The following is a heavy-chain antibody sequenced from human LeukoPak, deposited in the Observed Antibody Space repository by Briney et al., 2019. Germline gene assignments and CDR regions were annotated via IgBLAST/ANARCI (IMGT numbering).Heavy chain of an antibody. Sequence: GGSLRLSCAASGFTFSNYGMHWVRQAPGKGLEWVAVIWYDGSNKYYADSVKGRLTISRDNSKNTLYLQMNSLRAEDTAVYYCARSISVGAGVHDFWGQGTLVTVSS. CDR3: ARSISVGAGVHDF. D-gene: IGHD1-26*01. V-gene: IGHV3-33*01. J-gene: IGHJ4*02. CDR1: GFTFSNYG. CDR2: IWYDGSNK.